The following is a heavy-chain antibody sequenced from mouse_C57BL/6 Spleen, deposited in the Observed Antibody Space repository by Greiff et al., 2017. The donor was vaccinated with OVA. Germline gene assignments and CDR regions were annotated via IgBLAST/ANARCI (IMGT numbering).Heavy chain of an antibody. V-gene: IGHV5-4*01. CDR3: ARDLGTMVTRFAY. D-gene: IGHD2-1*01. J-gene: IGHJ3*01. CDR1: GFTFSSYA. CDR2: ISDGGSYT. Sequence: EVKLEESGGGLVKPGGSLKLSCAASGFTFSSYAMSWVRQTPEKRLEWVATISDGGSYTYYPDNVKGRFTISRDNAKNNLYLQMSHLKSEDTAMYYCARDLGTMVTRFAYWGQGTLVTVSA.